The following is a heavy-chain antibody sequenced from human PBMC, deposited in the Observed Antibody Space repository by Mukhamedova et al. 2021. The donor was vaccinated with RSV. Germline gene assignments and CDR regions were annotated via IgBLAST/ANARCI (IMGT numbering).Heavy chain of an antibody. CDR3: AKFLGYSGSSWRAFDI. D-gene: IGHD1-26*01. CDR2: ISGSGDST. V-gene: IGHV3-23*01. Sequence: GKGLEWVSAISGSGDSTYYADSVKGRFTISRDNSKNTVYLQMNSLRAEDTAVYYCAKFLGYSGSSWRAFDIWGQVTMVTVSS. J-gene: IGHJ3*02.